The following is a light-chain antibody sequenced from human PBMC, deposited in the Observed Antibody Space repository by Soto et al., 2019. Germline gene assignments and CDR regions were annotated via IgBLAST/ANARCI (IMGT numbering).Light chain of an antibody. Sequence: DIQMSHSASSLSATVGDRVTITCQASQNINNYLNWYQQKPGRAPKLLIYDASNLEAGVPSRFRGSGSGTDFTFTISRLQHEDIATYYCQQYENLPTFGQGTLPEVK. V-gene: IGKV1-33*01. J-gene: IGKJ5*01. CDR3: QQYENLPT. CDR1: QNINNY. CDR2: DAS.